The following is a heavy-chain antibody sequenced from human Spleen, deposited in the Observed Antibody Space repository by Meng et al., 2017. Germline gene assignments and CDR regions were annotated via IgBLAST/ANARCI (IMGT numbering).Heavy chain of an antibody. V-gene: IGHV5-51*01. CDR1: GYSFTSYW. D-gene: IGHD1-26*01. CDR3: ARRGAAGSYLFDY. J-gene: IGHJ4*02. Sequence: GGSLRLSCKGSGYSFTSYWIGWVRQMPGKGLEWMGIIYPGDSDTRYSPSFQGQVTISADKSISTAYLQWSSLKASDTAMYYCARRGAAGSYLFDYWGQGTLVTVSS. CDR2: IYPGDSDT.